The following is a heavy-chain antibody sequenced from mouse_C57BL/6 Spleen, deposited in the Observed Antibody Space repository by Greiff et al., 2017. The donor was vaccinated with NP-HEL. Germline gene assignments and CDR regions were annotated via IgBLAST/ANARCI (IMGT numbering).Heavy chain of an antibody. CDR2: ISSGGSYT. V-gene: IGHV5-6*02. CDR1: GFTFSSYG. D-gene: IGHD2-2*01. J-gene: IGHJ3*01. Sequence: EVKLMESGGDLVKPGGSLKLSCAASGFTFSSYGMSWVRQTPDKRLEWVATISSGGSYTYSPDSVKGRFTISRDNAKNTLYLQMSDLKSEDTAMYYCARRGYGYTWFAYWGQGTLVTVSA. CDR3: ARRGYGYTWFAY.